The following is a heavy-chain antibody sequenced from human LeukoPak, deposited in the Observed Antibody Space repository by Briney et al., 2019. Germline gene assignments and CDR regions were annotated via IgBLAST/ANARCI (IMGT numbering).Heavy chain of an antibody. Sequence: GGSLRLSCAASGFTFSSYAMSWVRQAPGKGPEWVSAIGGRGGSTYYADSLGGRFTISRDNSKDMLYLQMNSLKVEDTATYYCGKERGAWGQGTKVTVSS. CDR1: GFTFSSYA. J-gene: IGHJ5*02. V-gene: IGHV3-23*01. D-gene: IGHD3-16*01. CDR2: IGGRGGST. CDR3: GKERGA.